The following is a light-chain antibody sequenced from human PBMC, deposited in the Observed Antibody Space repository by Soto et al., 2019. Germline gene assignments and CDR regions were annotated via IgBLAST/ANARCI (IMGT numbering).Light chain of an antibody. V-gene: IGKV3-11*01. CDR1: QSVSSN. CDR3: QQRNNWPTWT. J-gene: IGKJ1*01. Sequence: IVLTQAPATLSLSPGERATVSCRPSQSVSSNLAWYQQKPGQAPRLLIHDASTRATGIPARFSGSGSGTDFTLTISSLEPEDFAVYYCQQRNNWPTWTFGQGTKVDIK. CDR2: DAS.